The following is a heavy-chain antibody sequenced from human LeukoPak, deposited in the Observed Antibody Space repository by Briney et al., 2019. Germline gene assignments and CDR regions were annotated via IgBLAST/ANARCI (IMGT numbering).Heavy chain of an antibody. V-gene: IGHV4-34*01. J-gene: IGHJ4*02. D-gene: IGHD3-16*01. CDR2: INHRGST. Sequence: SETLSLTCAVYGGSFSGYYWSWIRQPPGKGLEWIGEINHRGSTNYNPSLKSRVTISVDTSKNQFSLKLSSVTAADTAVYYCARDGPIGVYYWGQGTLVTVSS. CDR3: ARDGPIGVYY. CDR1: GGSFSGYY.